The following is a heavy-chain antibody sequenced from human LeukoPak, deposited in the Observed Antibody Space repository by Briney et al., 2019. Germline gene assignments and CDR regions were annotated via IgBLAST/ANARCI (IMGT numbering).Heavy chain of an antibody. D-gene: IGHD3-22*01. V-gene: IGHV3-30-3*01. CDR1: GFTFSSYA. CDR3: ASLDYYYDSPHDY. J-gene: IGHJ4*02. Sequence: GGSLRLSCAASGFTFSSYAMSWVRQAPGKGLEWVAVISYDGSNKYYADSVKGRFTSSRDNSKNTLYLQTNSLRAEDTAVYYWASLDYYYDSPHDYWGQGTLVTVSS. CDR2: ISYDGSNK.